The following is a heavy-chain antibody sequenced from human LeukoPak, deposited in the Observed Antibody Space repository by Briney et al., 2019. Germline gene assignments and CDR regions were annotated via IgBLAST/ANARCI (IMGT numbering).Heavy chain of an antibody. J-gene: IGHJ6*02. Sequence: GGSLRLSCAASGFTFSTYWMSWVRQAPGKGLEWVANIKQDGSEKYYVDSVKGRFTISRDNAKNSLYLQMNSLRAEDTAVYYCARDQNYCGKESNTGYYYGMDVWGQGTTVTVSS. V-gene: IGHV3-7*01. CDR3: ARDQNYCGKESNTGYYYGMDV. CDR1: GFTFSTYW. CDR2: IKQDGSEK. D-gene: IGHD3-10*01.